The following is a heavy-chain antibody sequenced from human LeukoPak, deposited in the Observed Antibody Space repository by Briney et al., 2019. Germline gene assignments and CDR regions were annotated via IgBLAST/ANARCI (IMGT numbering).Heavy chain of an antibody. Sequence: PGRSLRLSCAASGFTFSSYAMHWVRQAPGKGLEGVAVISYDGSNKYYADSVKGRFTISRDNTKTTLYLQMNSLRAEDTAVYYCARAIVGATPIDYWGQGTLVTVSS. CDR2: ISYDGSNK. V-gene: IGHV3-30*01. CDR1: GFTFSSYA. CDR3: ARAIVGATPIDY. J-gene: IGHJ4*02. D-gene: IGHD1-26*01.